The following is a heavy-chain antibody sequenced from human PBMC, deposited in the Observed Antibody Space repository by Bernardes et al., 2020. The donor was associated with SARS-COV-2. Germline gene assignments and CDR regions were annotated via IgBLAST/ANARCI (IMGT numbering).Heavy chain of an antibody. D-gene: IGHD1-26*01. Sequence: GGSLRLSCAASGFTFSTFAMHWVRQAPGKGLEWVAIISYDGTTKYNPDSVKGRFTISRDNSKNTLFLQMNSLTTEDTAVYYCAGEWEDYTSSLFDYWGQGTLVTVSS. V-gene: IGHV3-30*04. CDR3: AGEWEDYTSSLFDY. J-gene: IGHJ4*02. CDR2: ISYDGTTK. CDR1: GFTFSTFA.